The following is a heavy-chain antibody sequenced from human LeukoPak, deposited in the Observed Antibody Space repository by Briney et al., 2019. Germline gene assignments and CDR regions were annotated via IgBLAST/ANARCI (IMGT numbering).Heavy chain of an antibody. V-gene: IGHV4-34*01. CDR3: ARGGAPGLRVRWELRGNFDY. J-gene: IGHJ4*02. CDR2: INRSGST. CDR1: GGSFSGYY. Sequence: SETLSLTCAVYGGSFSGYYWSWIRQPPGKGLEWIGEINRSGSTNYNPSLKSRVTISVDTSKNQFSLKLSSVTAADTAVYYCARGGAPGLRVRWELRGNFDYWGQGTLVTVSS. D-gene: IGHD1-26*01.